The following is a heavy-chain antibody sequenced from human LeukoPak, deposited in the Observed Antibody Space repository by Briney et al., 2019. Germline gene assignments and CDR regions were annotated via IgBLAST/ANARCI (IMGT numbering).Heavy chain of an antibody. CDR3: ARDTGRVNFDY. V-gene: IGHV3-48*03. D-gene: IGHD2-21*01. CDR1: GXTFSSYE. Sequence: PGGSLRLSCAASGXTFSSYEMNWVRQAPGKGLEWVSYISTGGSTIYYADSVKGRFTISRDNAKNSLYMQMNSLRAEDTAVYYCARDTGRVNFDYWGQGTLVTVSS. CDR2: ISTGGSTI. J-gene: IGHJ4*02.